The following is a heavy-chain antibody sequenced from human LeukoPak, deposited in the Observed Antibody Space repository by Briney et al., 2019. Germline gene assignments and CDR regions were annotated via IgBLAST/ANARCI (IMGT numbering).Heavy chain of an antibody. CDR1: GFTFSTYA. D-gene: IGHD3-10*01. V-gene: IGHV3-23*01. Sequence: QSGGSLRLSCAASGFTFSTYAMSWVRQAPGKGLEWVSAISGSGGSTYYADSVKGRFTISRDNSKNTLYLQMNSLRAEDTAVYYCACGSGSSHYYDYYMDVWGKGTTVTVSS. J-gene: IGHJ6*03. CDR2: ISGSGGST. CDR3: ACGSGSSHYYDYYMDV.